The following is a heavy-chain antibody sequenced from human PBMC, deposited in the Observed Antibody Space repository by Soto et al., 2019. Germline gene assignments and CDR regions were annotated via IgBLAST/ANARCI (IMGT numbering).Heavy chain of an antibody. CDR2: VNGNSGAT. V-gene: IGHV1-2*02. CDR3: ARGRWGSGDSGGLIDY. D-gene: IGHD4-17*01. CDR1: GSSFTGSS. J-gene: IGHJ4*02. Sequence: QVQLVQSGAEVKEPGASVKVSCKASGSSFTGSSIHWVRQAPGQGLEWMGWVNGNSGATRFSQKFQGRVAMTRDTSISTAYMELSRLTSDDTAVFFCARGRWGSGDSGGLIDYWGQRTLVTVSS.